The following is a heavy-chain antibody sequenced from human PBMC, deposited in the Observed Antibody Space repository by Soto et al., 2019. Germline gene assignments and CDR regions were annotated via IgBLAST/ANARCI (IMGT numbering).Heavy chain of an antibody. CDR2: IYPGDSDT. D-gene: IGHD3-22*01. CDR1: GCSFTSYW. V-gene: IGHV5-51*01. Sequence: XESLKISCKGSGCSFTSYWIGWVRQMPGKGLEWMGIIYPGDSDTRYSPSFQGQVTISADKSISTAYLQWSSLKASDTAMYYCARPITYYYDSSGYREYFQPWGQGTLVTVSS. J-gene: IGHJ1*01. CDR3: ARPITYYYDSSGYREYFQP.